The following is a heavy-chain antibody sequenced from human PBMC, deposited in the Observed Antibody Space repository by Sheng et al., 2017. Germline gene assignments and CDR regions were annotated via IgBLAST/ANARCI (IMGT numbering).Heavy chain of an antibody. CDR2: INHSGST. J-gene: IGHJ5*02. Sequence: QVQLQQWGVGLLKPSETLSLTCAVYGGSFSGYYWSWIRQPPGKGLEWIGEINHSGSTNHNPSLKSRVTISVDTSKNQFSLKLSSVTAADTAVYYCARRITMVRWFDPWGQGTLVTVSS. V-gene: IGHV4-34*01. CDR1: GGSFSGYY. D-gene: IGHD3-10*01. CDR3: ARRITMVRWFDP.